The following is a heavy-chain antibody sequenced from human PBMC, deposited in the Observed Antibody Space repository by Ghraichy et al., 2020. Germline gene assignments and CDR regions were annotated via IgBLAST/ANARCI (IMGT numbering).Heavy chain of an antibody. J-gene: IGHJ4*01. V-gene: IGHV3-23*01. D-gene: IGHD3-3*01. CDR3: AKDPTSRKIWGGSPSRFSFDY. Sequence: GGSLSLSCAASGFTLSSYVMSWVRQAPGKGLEWVSAISGSGGSTYYADSVKGRFTISRDNSKSTLYLQMNSLRAEDTAVYYCAKDPTSRKIWGGSPSRFSFDYWGHGALVTIAT. CDR1: GFTLSSYV. CDR2: ISGSGGST.